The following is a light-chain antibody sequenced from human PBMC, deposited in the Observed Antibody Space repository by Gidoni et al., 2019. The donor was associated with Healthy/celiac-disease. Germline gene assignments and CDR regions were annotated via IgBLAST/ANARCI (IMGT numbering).Light chain of an antibody. Sequence: DIQLTQSPAFLSASVGDRVTITCRASQGISSYLAWYQQKPGKAPKLLIYAASTLQSGVPSRFSGSGSVTEFTLTISSLQHEDFATYYCQQLNSYLITFGGGTKVEIK. V-gene: IGKV1-9*01. J-gene: IGKJ4*01. CDR1: QGISSY. CDR2: AAS. CDR3: QQLNSYLIT.